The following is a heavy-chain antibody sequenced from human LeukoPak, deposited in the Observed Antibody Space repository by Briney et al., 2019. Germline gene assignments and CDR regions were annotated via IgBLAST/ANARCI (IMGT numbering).Heavy chain of an antibody. CDR1: GYTFSNFA. CDR3: ATNLGGGFQVH. D-gene: IGHD2-8*01. CDR2: INTNTGNP. J-gene: IGHJ4*02. Sequence: ASVKVSCKASGYTFSNFAMNWVRQAPGQGLEWMGWINTNTGNPTYAPGFTGRFVFSVDTSVSTTYLQINSLEVEDTAVFYCATNLGGGFQVHWGQGTLVTVSS. V-gene: IGHV7-4-1*02.